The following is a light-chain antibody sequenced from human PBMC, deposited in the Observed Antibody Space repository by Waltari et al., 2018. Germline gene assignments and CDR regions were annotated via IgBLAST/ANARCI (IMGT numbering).Light chain of an antibody. CDR2: LNSDGSH. CDR3: QTWGTGSSWV. Sequence: QLVLTQSPSASASLGASVKLTCTLSSGHSSYAIAWRQQQPEKGPRYLMKLNSDGSHSKGDGIPDRFSGSSSGAERYLTISSLQSEDEADYYCQTWGTGSSWVFGGGTKLTVL. CDR1: SGHSSYA. J-gene: IGLJ3*02. V-gene: IGLV4-69*01.